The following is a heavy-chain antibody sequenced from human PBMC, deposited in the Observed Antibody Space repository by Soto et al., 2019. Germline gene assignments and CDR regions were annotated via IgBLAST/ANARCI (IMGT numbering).Heavy chain of an antibody. J-gene: IGHJ3*02. Sequence: GGSLRLSCAASGFTFSSYAMHWVRQAPGKGLEYVSAISSNGGSTYYANSVKGRFTISRDNSKNTLYLQMGSLRAEDMAVYYCARSRRTYYYDSSGYPTDAFDIWGQGTMVTXSS. V-gene: IGHV3-64*01. CDR1: GFTFSSYA. CDR3: ARSRRTYYYDSSGYPTDAFDI. CDR2: ISSNGGST. D-gene: IGHD3-22*01.